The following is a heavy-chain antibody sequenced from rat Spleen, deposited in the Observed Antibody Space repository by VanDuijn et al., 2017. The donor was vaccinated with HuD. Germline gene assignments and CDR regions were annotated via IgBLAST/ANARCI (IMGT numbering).Heavy chain of an antibody. Sequence: AASGFTFSNYGMHWIRQAPTKGLEWVASISPSGGSTYYRDSVKGRFTISRDNAKSTLYLQMDSLRSEDTATYYCATSPYYWYFDFWGPGTMVTVSS. CDR3: ATSPYYWYFDF. CDR1: GFTFSNYG. J-gene: IGHJ1*01. V-gene: IGHV5-19*01. CDR2: ISPSGGST.